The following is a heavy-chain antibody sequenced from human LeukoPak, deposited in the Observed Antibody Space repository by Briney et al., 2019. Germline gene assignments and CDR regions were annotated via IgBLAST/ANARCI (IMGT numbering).Heavy chain of an antibody. CDR2: IYYSGSA. V-gene: IGHV4-31*03. D-gene: IGHD2-2*01. CDR1: GGSITSGGYY. Sequence: SETLTLTCTVSGGSITSGGYYWSWIPQHPGKGLEWIGYIYYSGSAYYNPSLKSRVTISVDTSKNQFSLKLSSVTAADTAVYYCARVVSTSPDAFDIWGQGTMVTVSS. CDR3: ARVVSTSPDAFDI. J-gene: IGHJ3*02.